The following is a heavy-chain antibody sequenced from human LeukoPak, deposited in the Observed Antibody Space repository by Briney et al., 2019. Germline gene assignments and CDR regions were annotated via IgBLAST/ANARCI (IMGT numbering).Heavy chain of an antibody. D-gene: IGHD3-22*01. J-gene: IGHJ5*02. CDR1: GYTFTSYA. V-gene: IGHV1-3*01. Sequence: GASVKVSCKASGYTFTSYAMHLVRQAPGQRLEWMGWINAGNGNTKYSQKFQGRVTITRDTSASTAYMELSSLRSEDTAVYYCARIVVEMGFDPWGQGTLVTVSS. CDR3: ARIVVEMGFDP. CDR2: INAGNGNT.